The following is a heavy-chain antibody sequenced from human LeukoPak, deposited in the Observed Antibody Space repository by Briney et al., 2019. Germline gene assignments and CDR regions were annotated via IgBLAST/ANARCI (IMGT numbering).Heavy chain of an antibody. V-gene: IGHV3-74*01. J-gene: IGHJ3*02. Sequence: GGSLRLSCAASGFTFSSYWMHWVRQTPGRGLVWVSRINSDGRDISYADSVRGRFTISRDNAKSTLYLQMNSLSAEDTAVYYCATPIAADLWAFDIWGQGTMVTVSS. CDR3: ATPIAADLWAFDI. CDR1: GFTFSSYW. CDR2: INSDGRDI. D-gene: IGHD6-25*01.